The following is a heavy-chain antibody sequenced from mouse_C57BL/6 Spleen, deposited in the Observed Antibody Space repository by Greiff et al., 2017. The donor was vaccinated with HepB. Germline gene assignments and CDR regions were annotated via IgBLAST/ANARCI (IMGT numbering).Heavy chain of an antibody. J-gene: IGHJ3*01. V-gene: IGHV1-18*01. CDR1: GYTFTDYN. CDR2: INPNNGGT. CDR3: ARWNSPAEFAY. Sequence: VQLQQSGPELVKPGASVKIPCKASGYTFTDYNMDWVKQSHGKSLEWIGDINPNNGGTNYNQKCKGKATLTVDKSSSTAYMELRILTSEDTAVYYCARWNSPAEFAYWGQGTLVTVSA. D-gene: IGHD5-2*01.